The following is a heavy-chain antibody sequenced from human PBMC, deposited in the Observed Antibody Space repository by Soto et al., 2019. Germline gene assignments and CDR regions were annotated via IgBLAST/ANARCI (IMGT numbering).Heavy chain of an antibody. V-gene: IGHV4-34*01. Sequence: PSETLSLTCAVYGGPLGPDYCSWIRQPPGRGLEWIGEINHSITTNYNPSLKSRVTISVDTSKNQFSLKLSSVTAADTAVYYCARRTPGGSETYYNSWFDPWGQGTLVTVSS. CDR3: ARRTPGGSETYYNSWFDP. CDR2: INHSITT. CDR1: GGPLGPDY. J-gene: IGHJ5*02. D-gene: IGHD3-10*01.